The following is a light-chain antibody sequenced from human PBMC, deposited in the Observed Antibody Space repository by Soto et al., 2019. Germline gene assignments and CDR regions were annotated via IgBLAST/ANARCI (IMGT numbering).Light chain of an antibody. Sequence: IVLTQSPGTLSLSPGERATLSCRASQSVSSSYLAWYQQKPGQAPRLLIYGASSRATGIPDRFSGSGSGTDFTLTTSRLEPEDFAVYYCQQYSSSPRTFGQGTKVDI. CDR3: QQYSSSPRT. J-gene: IGKJ1*01. CDR1: QSVSSSY. V-gene: IGKV3-20*01. CDR2: GAS.